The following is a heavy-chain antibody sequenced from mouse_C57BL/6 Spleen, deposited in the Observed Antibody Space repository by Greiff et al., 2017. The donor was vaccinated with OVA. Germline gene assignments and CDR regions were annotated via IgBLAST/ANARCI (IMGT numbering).Heavy chain of an antibody. D-gene: IGHD1-1*01. Sequence: QVQLQQPGAELVRPGTSVKLSCKASGYTFTSYWMHWVKQRPGQGLEWIGVIDPSDSYTNYNQKFKGKPTFTVDTSSSTAYMQLSSLTSEDSAVYYCASYGSSYYYAFDDWGTGTTVTVSS. CDR2: IDPSDSYT. CDR3: ASYGSSYYYAFDD. CDR1: GYTFTSYW. J-gene: IGHJ4*01. V-gene: IGHV1-59*01.